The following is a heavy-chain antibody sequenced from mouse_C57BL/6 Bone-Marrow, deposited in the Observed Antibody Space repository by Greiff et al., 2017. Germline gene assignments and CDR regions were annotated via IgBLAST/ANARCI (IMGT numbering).Heavy chain of an antibody. Sequence: QVQLQQSGAELVRPGTSVKVSCKASGYAFTNYLIEWVKQRPGQGLEWIGVINPGSGGTNYNEKFKGKATLTADKSSSTAYMQLSSLTSEDSAVYCCARSGVTTVAWYFDVWGTETTVTGSS. J-gene: IGHJ1*03. CDR3: ARSGVTTVAWYFDV. D-gene: IGHD1-1*01. CDR2: INPGSGGT. CDR1: GYAFTNYL. V-gene: IGHV1-54*01.